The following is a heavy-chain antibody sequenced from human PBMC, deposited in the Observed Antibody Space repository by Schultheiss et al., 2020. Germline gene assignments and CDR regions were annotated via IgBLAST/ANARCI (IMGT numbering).Heavy chain of an antibody. CDR2: IKSKTDGGTT. CDR3: TMLAGPDYYYYYGMDV. Sequence: GGSLRLSCAASGFIFSSYVMNWVRQAPGKGLEWVGRIKSKTDGGTTEYAASVKGRFTISRDDSKSIAYLQMNSLKTEDTAVYYCTMLAGPDYYYYYGMDVWGQGTTVTVSS. V-gene: IGHV3-49*04. CDR1: GFIFSSYV. D-gene: IGHD6-19*01. J-gene: IGHJ6*02.